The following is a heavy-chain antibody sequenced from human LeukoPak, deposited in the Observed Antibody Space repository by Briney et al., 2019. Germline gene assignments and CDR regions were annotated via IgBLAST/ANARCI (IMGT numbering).Heavy chain of an antibody. J-gene: IGHJ4*02. CDR3: ARGRLRITIFGVVTTGGGFFDY. V-gene: IGHV4-34*01. CDR2: INHSGST. Sequence: SETLSLTCAVYGGSFSGYYWSWIRQPPGKGLEWIGKINHSGSTNYNPSLKSRVTISVDTSKNQFSLKLSSVTAADTAVYYCARGRLRITIFGVVTTGGGFFDYWGQGTLVIVSS. CDR1: GGSFSGYY. D-gene: IGHD3-3*01.